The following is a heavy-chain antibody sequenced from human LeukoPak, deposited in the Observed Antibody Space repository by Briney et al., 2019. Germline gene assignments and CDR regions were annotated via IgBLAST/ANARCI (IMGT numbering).Heavy chain of an antibody. V-gene: IGHV3-23*01. CDR1: GFTFSSYG. D-gene: IGHD6-19*01. CDR2: ISGSGGST. J-gene: IGHJ2*01. Sequence: PGRSLRLSCAASGFTFSSYGMHWARQAPGKGLEWVSAISGSGGSTYYADSVKGRFTISRDNSKNTLYLQMNSLRAEDTAVYYCASRIAVAGGFDLWGRGTLVTVSS. CDR3: ASRIAVAGGFDL.